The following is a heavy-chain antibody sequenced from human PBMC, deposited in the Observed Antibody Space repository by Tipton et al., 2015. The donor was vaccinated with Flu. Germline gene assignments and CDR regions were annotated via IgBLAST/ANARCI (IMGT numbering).Heavy chain of an antibody. CDR3: ARDLRGYSGYTGGDAFDI. V-gene: IGHV4-4*07. J-gene: IGHJ3*02. Sequence: TLSLTCSISGFSLSSGFYWSWIRQPAGKGLEWIGRISPSGSTNYNASLKGRVTMSVDTSKSQLSLRLSSATAADTAKYYCARDLRGYSGYTGGDAFDIWGQGTMVTVSS. CDR2: ISPSGST. D-gene: IGHD5-12*01. CDR1: GFSLSSGFY.